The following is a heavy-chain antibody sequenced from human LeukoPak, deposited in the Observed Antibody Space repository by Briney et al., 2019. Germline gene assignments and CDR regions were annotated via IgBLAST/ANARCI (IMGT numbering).Heavy chain of an antibody. CDR1: GGLTSSGDYY. Sequence: SQTLSLTCTVSGGLTSSGDYYWSWIRQSPAKGLEWIGQIYYSGSTLYSPSLKSRLTISPDTSKNQFSLKLSSVTAADTAVYYCASSRLEGYQLLYPLDYWGQGTLVTVSS. CDR2: IYYSGST. V-gene: IGHV4-61*08. CDR3: ASSRLEGYQLLYPLDY. J-gene: IGHJ4*02. D-gene: IGHD2-2*02.